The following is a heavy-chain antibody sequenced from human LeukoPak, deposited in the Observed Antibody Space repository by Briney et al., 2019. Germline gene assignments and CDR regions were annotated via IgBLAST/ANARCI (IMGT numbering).Heavy chain of an antibody. J-gene: IGHJ4*02. CDR2: ISGIGDTT. V-gene: IGHV3-23*01. CDR3: ARDWSYYYDSSGYSFGY. Sequence: GGSLRLTCAASGFIFSTNAMNWVRQAPGKGLEWVSGISGIGDTTYYSDSVKGRFTISRDNSKNTLYLQMSSLRAEDTAVYYCARDWSYYYDSSGYSFGYWGQGTLVTVSS. CDR1: GFIFSTNA. D-gene: IGHD3-22*01.